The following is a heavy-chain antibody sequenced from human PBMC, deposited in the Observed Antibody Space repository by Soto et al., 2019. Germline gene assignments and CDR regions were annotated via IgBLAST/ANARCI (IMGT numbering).Heavy chain of an antibody. J-gene: IGHJ5*02. CDR1: GGTFSSYA. Sequence: QVQLVQSGAEVKKPGSSVKVSCKASGGTFSSYAISWVRQAPGQGLEWMGGIIPIFGTANYAQKFQGRVTITADKSTSTAYMDLSRLGSEDTGVYYCAFRVTSFGVVSNWFDPWGQGTLVNGS. D-gene: IGHD3-3*01. CDR3: AFRVTSFGVVSNWFDP. V-gene: IGHV1-69*06. CDR2: IIPIFGTA.